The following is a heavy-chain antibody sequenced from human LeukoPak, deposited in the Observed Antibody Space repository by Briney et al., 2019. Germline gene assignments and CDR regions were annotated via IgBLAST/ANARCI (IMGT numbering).Heavy chain of an antibody. CDR3: ARSEYSYGRYYYYGMDV. Sequence: SETLSLTCTVSGGSISNYYWSWIRQPAGKGLEWIGYIYYSGSTNYNPSLKSRVTISVDTSKNQFSLKLSSVTAADTAVYYCARSEYSYGRYYYYGMDVWGQGTTVTVSS. CDR1: GGSISNYY. D-gene: IGHD5-18*01. V-gene: IGHV4-59*01. J-gene: IGHJ6*02. CDR2: IYYSGST.